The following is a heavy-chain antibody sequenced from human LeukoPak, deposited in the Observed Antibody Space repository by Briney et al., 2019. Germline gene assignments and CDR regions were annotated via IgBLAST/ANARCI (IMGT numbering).Heavy chain of an antibody. CDR1: GDSISSSRFH. CDR2: ISYAGTT. CDR3: ARVGRRWYGAGYYYGMDV. J-gene: IGHJ6*02. D-gene: IGHD4-23*01. V-gene: IGHV4-39*07. Sequence: SETLSLTCTVSGDSISSSRFHWGWIRQPPGKGLEWIATISYAGTTYYNPSLKSRVTISVDTSKNQFSLKLSSVTAADTAVYYCARVGRRWYGAGYYYGMDVWGQGTTVTVSS.